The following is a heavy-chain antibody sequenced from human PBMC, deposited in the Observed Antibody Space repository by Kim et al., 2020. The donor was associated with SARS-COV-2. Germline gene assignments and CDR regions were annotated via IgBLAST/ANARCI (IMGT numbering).Heavy chain of an antibody. Sequence: GGSLRLSCVASGFTFTGSWMSWVRQAPGKGLEWVGRIKRGADGGTADYAAPVKGSFTISRDDSRNTLYLQMNSLKTEDTAVYYCSTDVRFSNAWATMFFHYWGQGSRVSVSS. CDR1: GFTFTGSW. CDR2: IKRGADGGTA. CDR3: STDVRFSNAWATMFFHY. D-gene: IGHD4-4*01. J-gene: IGHJ4*02. V-gene: IGHV3-15*01.